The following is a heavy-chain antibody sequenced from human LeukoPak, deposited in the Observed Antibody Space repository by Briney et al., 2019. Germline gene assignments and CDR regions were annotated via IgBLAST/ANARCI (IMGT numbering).Heavy chain of an antibody. CDR3: ARGQWFRAF. CDR1: GGSFSGYY. J-gene: IGHJ4*02. Sequence: PSEILSLTCAVYGGSFSGYYWTWIRQSPGKGLEWIGEVHYSGSATYNPSLKSRVTISVDTSKNQFSLKMNSVTAADTAVYYCARGQWFRAFWSRGTPVTVSS. V-gene: IGHV4-34*01. CDR2: VHYSGSA. D-gene: IGHD3-10*01.